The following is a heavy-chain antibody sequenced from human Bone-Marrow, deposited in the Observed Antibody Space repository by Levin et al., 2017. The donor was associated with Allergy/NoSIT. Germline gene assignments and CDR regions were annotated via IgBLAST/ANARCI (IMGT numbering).Heavy chain of an antibody. D-gene: IGHD2-2*01. V-gene: IGHV4-34*01. CDR3: ARALLVVPAARAFKRNWFDP. Sequence: SETLSLTCAVYGGSFSGYYWSWIRQPPGKGLEWIGEINHSGSTNYNPSLKSRVTISVDTSKNQFSLKLSSVTAADTAVYYCARALLVVPAARAFKRNWFDPWGQGTLVTVSS. J-gene: IGHJ5*02. CDR2: INHSGST. CDR1: GGSFSGYY.